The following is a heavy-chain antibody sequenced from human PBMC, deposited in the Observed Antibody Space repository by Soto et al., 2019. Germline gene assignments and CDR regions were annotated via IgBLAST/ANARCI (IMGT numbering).Heavy chain of an antibody. CDR3: ARVRDGYQDWYFDL. CDR1: GGSISSYY. CDR2: IYYSGST. Sequence: QVQLQESGPGLVKPSETLSLTCTVSGGSISSYYWSWIRQPPGKGLEWIGYIYYSGSTNYNPSLKRRVTISVDTSKNQCSLKLSSVTAADTAVYYCARVRDGYQDWYFDLWGRGTLVTVSS. D-gene: IGHD2-21*01. J-gene: IGHJ2*01. V-gene: IGHV4-59*01.